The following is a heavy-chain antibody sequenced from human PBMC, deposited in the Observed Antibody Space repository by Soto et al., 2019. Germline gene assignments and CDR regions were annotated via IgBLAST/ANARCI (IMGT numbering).Heavy chain of an antibody. CDR1: GFTFTSSA. Sequence: SVKVSCKASGFTFTSSAVQWVRQARGQRLEWIGWIVVGSGNTNYAQKFQERVTITRDMSTSTAYMELSSLRSEDTAVYYCAEEHDGSGSSYGMDVWGQGTTVTVSS. J-gene: IGHJ6*02. CDR2: IVVGSGNT. CDR3: AEEHDGSGSSYGMDV. V-gene: IGHV1-58*01. D-gene: IGHD3-10*01.